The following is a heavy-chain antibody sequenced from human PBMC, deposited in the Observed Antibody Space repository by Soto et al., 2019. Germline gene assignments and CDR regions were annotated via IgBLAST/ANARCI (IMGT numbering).Heavy chain of an antibody. CDR1: GFTFSSYS. J-gene: IGHJ4*02. Sequence: GGSLRLSCAASGFTFSSYSMNWVRQAPGKGLEWVSYISSSSSTIYYADSVKGRFTISRDNAKNSLYLQMNSLRDEDTAVYYCASYSGWYSGYYFDYWGQGTPVTVSS. V-gene: IGHV3-48*02. CDR3: ASYSGWYSGYYFDY. D-gene: IGHD6-19*01. CDR2: ISSSSSTI.